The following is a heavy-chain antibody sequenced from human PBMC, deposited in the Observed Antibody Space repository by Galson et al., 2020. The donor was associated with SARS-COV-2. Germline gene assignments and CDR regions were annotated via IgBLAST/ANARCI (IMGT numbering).Heavy chain of an antibody. D-gene: IGHD3-10*01. J-gene: IGHJ6*02. CDR3: ARWFGDYYYGMDV. CDR1: GFNFSGYW. Sequence: GGSLRLSCAASGFNFSGYWMHWVRQAPGKGLVWVSRIISDGSSTSYADSVKGRFTISRDNAKNTLYLQMNSLRAEDTAVYYCARWFGDYYYGMDVWGQGTTVTVSS. V-gene: IGHV3-74*01. CDR2: IISDGSST.